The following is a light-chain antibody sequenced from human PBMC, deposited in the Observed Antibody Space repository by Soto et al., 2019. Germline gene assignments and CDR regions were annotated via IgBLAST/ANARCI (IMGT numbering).Light chain of an antibody. CDR1: QSVSRN. J-gene: IGKJ2*01. Sequence: EILMTQSPATLAVSPGERVALPCRASQSVSRNLAWYQQKSGQAPRLLIYAVSSRATDTPARFSGSGSGTEFTLTISSLQSEDFAVYYCQQYNNWPYTFGLGTKLEMK. CDR2: AVS. CDR3: QQYNNWPYT. V-gene: IGKV3-15*01.